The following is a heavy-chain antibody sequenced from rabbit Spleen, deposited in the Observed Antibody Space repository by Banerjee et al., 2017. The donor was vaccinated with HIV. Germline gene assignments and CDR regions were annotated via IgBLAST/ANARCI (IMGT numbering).Heavy chain of an antibody. J-gene: IGHJ4*01. CDR2: IYTGNGKN. CDR3: TRDDGSGHYIDGYFNL. Sequence: QEQLVESGGGLVKPGASLTLICTASGFSFSSSYDMCWVRQAPGKGLEWIGFIYTGNGKNYYASWAKGRLTISKTSSTTVTLQVTSLTAADTATYFCTRDDGSGHYIDGYFNLWGQGTLVTVS. D-gene: IGHD1-1*01. CDR1: GFSFSSSYD. V-gene: IGHV1S45*01.